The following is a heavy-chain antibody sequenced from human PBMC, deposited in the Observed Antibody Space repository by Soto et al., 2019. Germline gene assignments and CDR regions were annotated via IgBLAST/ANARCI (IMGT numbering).Heavy chain of an antibody. V-gene: IGHV1-69*12. CDR3: AKTPENYYYGMDV. Sequence: QVQLVQSGAEVKKPGSSVKVSCKASGGTFSSYAISWVRQAPGQGLEWMGGIIPIFGTADYAQKFQGRVQITATESTSTAYVELSSLKYEDTVVYYCAKTPENYYYGMDVWGQGTTVTVSS. CDR2: IIPIFGTA. CDR1: GGTFSSYA. J-gene: IGHJ6*02.